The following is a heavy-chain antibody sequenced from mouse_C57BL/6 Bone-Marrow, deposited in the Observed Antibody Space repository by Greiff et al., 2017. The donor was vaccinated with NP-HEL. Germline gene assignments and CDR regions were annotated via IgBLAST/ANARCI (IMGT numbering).Heavy chain of an antibody. D-gene: IGHD1-1*01. V-gene: IGHV1-72*01. J-gene: IGHJ1*03. CDR1: GYTFTSYW. CDR3: ARYYYGSRGWYFDV. CDR2: LYRNSGGT. Sequence: QVQLQQPGSSLAKPGASVKLSCKASGYTFTSYWMHWVKQRPGRGLEWLGSLYRNSGGTKFNEKFKTKATLTVDKPSSTAYMQLSSLTSEDSAVYYCARYYYGSRGWYFDVWGTGTTVTVSS.